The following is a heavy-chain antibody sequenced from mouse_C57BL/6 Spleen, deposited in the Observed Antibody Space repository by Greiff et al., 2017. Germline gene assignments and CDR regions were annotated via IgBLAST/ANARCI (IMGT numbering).Heavy chain of an antibody. J-gene: IGHJ2*01. CDR1: GYAFSSYW. V-gene: IGHV1-80*01. CDR2: IYPGDGDT. CDR3: WGTTVVENFDY. D-gene: IGHD1-1*01. Sequence: VQLVESGAELVKPGASVKISCKASGYAFSSYWMNWVKQRPGKGLEWIGQIYPGDGDTNYNGKFKGKATLTADKSSSTAYMQLSSLTSEDSAVYFCWGTTVVENFDYWGQGTTLTVSS.